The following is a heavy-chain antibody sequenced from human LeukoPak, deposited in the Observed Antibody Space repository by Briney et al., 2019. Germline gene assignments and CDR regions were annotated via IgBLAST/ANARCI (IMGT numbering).Heavy chain of an antibody. J-gene: IGHJ6*03. Sequence: SETLSLTCTVSGGSISSSSYYWGWIRQPPGKGLEWIGSIYYSGSTYYNPSLKSRVTISVDTSKNQFSLKLSSVTAADMAVYYCARSPADYSNYLSYYYYYYYMDVWGKGTTVTVSS. CDR1: GGSISSSSYY. CDR3: ARSPADYSNYLSYYYYYYYMDV. D-gene: IGHD4-11*01. V-gene: IGHV4-39*07. CDR2: IYYSGST.